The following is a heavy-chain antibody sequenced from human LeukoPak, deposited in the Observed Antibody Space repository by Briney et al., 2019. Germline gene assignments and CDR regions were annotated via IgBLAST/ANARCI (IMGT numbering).Heavy chain of an antibody. Sequence: QTGGSLRLSCAASGFTFSGSAIHWVRQASGKGLEWVGRIRSKVNNYATSYAASVEGRFTISRDDSKNTAYLQMNSLNTEDTALYYCSQRVVDFELWGRGTLVTVSS. V-gene: IGHV3-73*01. CDR3: SQRVVDFEL. D-gene: IGHD2-21*01. CDR2: IRSKVNNYAT. CDR1: GFTFSGSA. J-gene: IGHJ2*01.